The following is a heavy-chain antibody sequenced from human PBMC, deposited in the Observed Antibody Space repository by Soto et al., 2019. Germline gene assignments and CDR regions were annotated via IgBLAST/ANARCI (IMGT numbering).Heavy chain of an antibody. J-gene: IGHJ4*02. CDR1: GGSISSGGYY. Sequence: QVQLQESGPGLVKPSQTLSLTCTVSGGSISSGGYYWSWIRQHPGKGLEWIGYLYYSGSTYYNPSLKSRVTISVDTSKNQFSLKLSSVTAADTAVYYCARTHSSGWYALDYWGQGTLVTVSS. CDR3: ARTHSSGWYALDY. V-gene: IGHV4-31*03. CDR2: LYYSGST. D-gene: IGHD6-19*01.